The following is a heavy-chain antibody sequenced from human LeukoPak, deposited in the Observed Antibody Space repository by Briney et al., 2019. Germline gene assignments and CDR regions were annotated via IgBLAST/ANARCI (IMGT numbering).Heavy chain of an antibody. CDR2: ISWNSGSI. J-gene: IGHJ4*02. D-gene: IGHD3-10*01. Sequence: GGSLRLSCAASGFTFDDYAMHWVRQAPGKGLEWVSGISWNSGSIGYADSVKGRFTISRDNAKNSLYLQMNSLRAEDTALYYCAKDIMYGSGRGFDYWGQGTLVTVSS. CDR3: AKDIMYGSGRGFDY. V-gene: IGHV3-9*01. CDR1: GFTFDDYA.